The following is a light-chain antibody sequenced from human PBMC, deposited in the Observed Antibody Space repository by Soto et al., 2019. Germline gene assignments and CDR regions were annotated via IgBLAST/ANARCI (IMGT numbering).Light chain of an antibody. CDR3: QQYGSSPPP. Sequence: ELAMTQAPDTLSVSPGERPTLLCRASQSVRNNLAWYQQKPGQAPRLLIYGVSTRATGVPARFSGSGSGTDFTLTISRLEPEDFAVYYCQQYGSSPPPFGQGTKVDIK. J-gene: IGKJ1*01. V-gene: IGKV3-20*01. CDR2: GVS. CDR1: QSVRNN.